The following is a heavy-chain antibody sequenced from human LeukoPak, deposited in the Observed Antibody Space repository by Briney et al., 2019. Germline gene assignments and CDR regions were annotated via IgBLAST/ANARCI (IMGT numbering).Heavy chain of an antibody. D-gene: IGHD6-19*01. Sequence: GGSLRLSCAAAAFTFSSYSLNWVRQATGKGLEWVSSISSSSSYIYYADSVKGRFTISRDNAKNSLYLQMNSLRAEDTAVYYCARARGSGWYDYWGQGTLVTVSS. V-gene: IGHV3-21*01. CDR1: AFTFSSYS. CDR3: ARARGSGWYDY. CDR2: ISSSSSYI. J-gene: IGHJ4*02.